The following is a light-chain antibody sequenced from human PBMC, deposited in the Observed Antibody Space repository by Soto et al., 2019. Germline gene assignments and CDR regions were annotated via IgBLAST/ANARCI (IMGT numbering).Light chain of an antibody. CDR3: QQYGSSPWT. J-gene: IGKJ1*01. CDR2: GAS. Sequence: ETVLTQSPGTLSLSPGERATLSCMASQSVSSTYLAWYQQKPGQAPRLLIYGASSRATGIPDRFSGSGSGTDFTLTSSRLEPEDFAVYYCQQYGSSPWTFGQGTKVEIK. V-gene: IGKV3-20*01. CDR1: QSVSSTY.